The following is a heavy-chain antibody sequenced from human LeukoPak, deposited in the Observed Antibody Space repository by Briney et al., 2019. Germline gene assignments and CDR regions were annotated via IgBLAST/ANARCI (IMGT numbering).Heavy chain of an antibody. D-gene: IGHD2-15*01. J-gene: IGHJ2*01. CDR2: LNHSVST. Sequence: SEALSLTSAVYGESFRVYYWSSIRQPPGKGREWIGELNHSVSTNYNPSLKSRVNISVATSKNQFSLKLNSVTAAPTTRYYFARYVVGAAVYRYFDLWGRGTLVTVSS. CDR1: GESFRVYY. V-gene: IGHV4-34*01. CDR3: ARYVVGAAVYRYFDL.